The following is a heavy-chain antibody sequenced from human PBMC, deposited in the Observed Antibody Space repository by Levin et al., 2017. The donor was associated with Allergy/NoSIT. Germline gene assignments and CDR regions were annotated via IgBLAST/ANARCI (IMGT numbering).Heavy chain of an antibody. CDR3: AKDRARRRVSGYPGDHYDGMDV. CDR2: ISASGEKT. Sequence: GFTFSDYAMSWVRQAPGRGLEWVSGISASGEKTYYRDSVKGRFTISRDNSRNTLHLQMNGLRADDAAVYSCAKDRARRRVSGYPGDHYDGMDVWGQGTTVTVSS. CDR1: GFTFSDYA. V-gene: IGHV3-23*01. J-gene: IGHJ6*02. D-gene: IGHD3-3*01.